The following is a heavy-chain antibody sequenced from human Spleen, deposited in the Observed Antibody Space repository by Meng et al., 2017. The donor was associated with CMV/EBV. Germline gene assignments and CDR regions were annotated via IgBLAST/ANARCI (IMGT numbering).Heavy chain of an antibody. J-gene: IGHJ4*02. Sequence: MKWVRQAPGQGIEWMGWINPKSGGTHYAEKFQGRVTMTRDTSISTAYMELRRLTFDDTAVYYCARGPPITMTVGEIIRDGQRDYFDYWGQGTLVTVSS. CDR3: ARGPPITMTVGEIIRDGQRDYFDY. CDR2: INPKSGGT. V-gene: IGHV1-2*02. D-gene: IGHD3-22*01.